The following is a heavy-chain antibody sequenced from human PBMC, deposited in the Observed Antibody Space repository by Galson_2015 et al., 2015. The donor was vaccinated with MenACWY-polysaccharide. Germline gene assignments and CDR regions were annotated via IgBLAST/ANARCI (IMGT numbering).Heavy chain of an antibody. CDR3: ARAYCDRITCYGMDV. D-gene: IGHD2/OR15-2a*01. CDR2: ISYDETNK. Sequence: SLRLSCAASGFTFNSYAMHWVRQAPGKGLEWVAVISYDETNKYYADSVKGRFTISRDNSKNTLYLQMNSLRAVDTAVFYCARAYCDRITCYGMDVWGQGTTVAVSS. J-gene: IGHJ6*02. CDR1: GFTFNSYA. V-gene: IGHV3-30-3*01.